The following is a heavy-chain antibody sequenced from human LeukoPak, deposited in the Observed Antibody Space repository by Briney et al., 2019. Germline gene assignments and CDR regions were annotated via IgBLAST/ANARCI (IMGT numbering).Heavy chain of an antibody. Sequence: ASVKVSCKASGYTFTSYYMHWVRQAPGQGLEWMGIINPSGGSTSYAQKFQGRVTMTRDTSTSTVYMELSSLRSEDTAVYYCARDGSDYDILTGYYDYWGQGTLVTVSS. CDR2: INPSGGST. J-gene: IGHJ4*02. V-gene: IGHV1-46*01. CDR1: GYTFTSYY. D-gene: IGHD3-9*01. CDR3: ARDGSDYDILTGYYDY.